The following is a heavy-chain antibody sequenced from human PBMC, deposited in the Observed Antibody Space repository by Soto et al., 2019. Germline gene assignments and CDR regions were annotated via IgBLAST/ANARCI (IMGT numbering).Heavy chain of an antibody. CDR1: GFTFDDYA. Sequence: GGSLRLSCAASGFTFDDYAMHWVRQAPGKGLEWVSGISWNGGSIGYADSVKGRFTISRDNAKNSLYLQMNSLRAEDTALYYCAKDDCSSTSCLGAFDIWGQGTMVTVSS. D-gene: IGHD2-2*01. V-gene: IGHV3-9*01. CDR2: ISWNGGSI. J-gene: IGHJ3*02. CDR3: AKDDCSSTSCLGAFDI.